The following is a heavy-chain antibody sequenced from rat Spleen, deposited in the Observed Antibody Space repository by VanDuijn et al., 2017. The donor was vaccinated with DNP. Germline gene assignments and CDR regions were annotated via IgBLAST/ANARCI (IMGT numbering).Heavy chain of an antibody. CDR1: GFTFSDYN. D-gene: IGHD1-12*01. Sequence: EVQLVESGGGLVQPGRSLKLSCAASGFTFSDYNMAWVRQAPKKGLEWVATIIYDGSRTYYRDSVKGRFTVSRDYGKSSLYLQMDSLRSEDTATYYCARHNAAYYAMDAWGQGTSVTVSS. J-gene: IGHJ4*01. CDR2: IIYDGSRT. V-gene: IGHV5S10*01. CDR3: ARHNAAYYAMDA.